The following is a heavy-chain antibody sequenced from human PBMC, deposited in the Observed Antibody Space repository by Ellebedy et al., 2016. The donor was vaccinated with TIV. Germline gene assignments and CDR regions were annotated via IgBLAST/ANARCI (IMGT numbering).Heavy chain of an antibody. V-gene: IGHV3-30*01. CDR2: ISYDGSNK. CDR1: GFTFSSYA. CDR3: ARDHEQQPLYYFDY. Sequence: GGSLRLSCAASGFTFSSYAMHWVRQAPGKGLEWVAVISYDGSNKYYADSVKGRFTISRDNSKNTLYLQMNSLRAEDTAVYYCARDHEQQPLYYFDYWGQGTLVTVSS. D-gene: IGHD6-13*01. J-gene: IGHJ4*02.